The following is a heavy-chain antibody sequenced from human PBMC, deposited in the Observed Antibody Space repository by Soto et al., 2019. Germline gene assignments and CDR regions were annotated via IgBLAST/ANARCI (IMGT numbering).Heavy chain of an antibody. D-gene: IGHD2-2*01. V-gene: IGHV5-51*01. Sequence: GESLKISCSGSGYSFSNSWNGWVRQMPGKGKELMGILYPGDSNIRYNPSFQGQVTISADKSIGTAYLQWSSLKASDTAMYYCARPVGGYCIGTSCYCEKPIYMDVCGHRTTVTVSS. CDR2: LYPGDSNI. J-gene: IGHJ6*02. CDR3: ARPVGGYCIGTSCYCEKPIYMDV. CDR1: GYSFSNSW.